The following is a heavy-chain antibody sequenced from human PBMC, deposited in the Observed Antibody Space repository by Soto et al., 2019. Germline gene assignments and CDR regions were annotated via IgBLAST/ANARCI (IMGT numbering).Heavy chain of an antibody. CDR3: AREPNDYSNYFDY. CDR1: GGTFSSYA. Sequence: ASVKVSCKASGGTFSSYAISWVRQAPGQGLEWMGGIIPIFGIANYAQKFQGRVTITADKSTSTAYMELSSLRSEDTAVYYCAREPNDYSNYFDYWGQGTLVTVSS. J-gene: IGHJ4*02. CDR2: IIPIFGIA. V-gene: IGHV1-69*10. D-gene: IGHD4-4*01.